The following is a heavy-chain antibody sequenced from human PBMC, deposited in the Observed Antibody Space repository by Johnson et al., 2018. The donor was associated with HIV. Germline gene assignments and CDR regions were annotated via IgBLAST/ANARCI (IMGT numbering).Heavy chain of an antibody. Sequence: QVQLVESGGGVVRPGGSLRLSCAASGFTFGDYAMHWVRQAPGKGLEWVAVITYDGGSTGYADSVKGRFTISRDSAKNTLYMQMNSLRAEDPAVYYCAKDRVELQGAFDVWGQGTMVTVSS. CDR2: ITYDGGST. D-gene: IGHD3-10*01. V-gene: IGHV3-30-3*01. CDR1: GFTFGDYA. J-gene: IGHJ3*01. CDR3: AKDRVELQGAFDV.